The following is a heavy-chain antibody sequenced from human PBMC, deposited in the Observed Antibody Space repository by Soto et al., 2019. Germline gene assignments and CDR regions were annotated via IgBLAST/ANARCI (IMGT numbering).Heavy chain of an antibody. CDR1: GYSFTSYW. J-gene: IGHJ6*02. CDR3: ARHDSRECSSTICYAETTYYYYYGMAV. CDR2: IYPGDSDT. D-gene: IGHD2-2*01. V-gene: IGHV5-51*01. Sequence: GESLKISCKGSGYSFTSYWIGWVRQMPGKGLGWMGIIYPGDSDTRYSPSFQGQVTISADKSISTAYLQWSSLKASDTAMYYCARHDSRECSSTICYAETTYYYYYGMAVSGQGTTVTVSS.